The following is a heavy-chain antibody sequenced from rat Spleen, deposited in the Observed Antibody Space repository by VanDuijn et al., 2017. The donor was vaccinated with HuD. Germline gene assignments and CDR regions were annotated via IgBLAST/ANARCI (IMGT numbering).Heavy chain of an antibody. J-gene: IGHJ2*01. D-gene: IGHD1-12*01. CDR3: ARWNYYGFDY. CDR1: GYSITSSYR. CDR2: ITNAGNT. Sequence: EVQLQESGPGLVKPSQSLSLTCSVTGYSITSSYRWNWIRKFPGNKLEWMGYITNAGNTNYNPSLKSRISITRDTSKNQFFLQVNSVTTEDTATYYCARWNYYGFDYWGQGVMVTVSS. V-gene: IGHV3-3*01.